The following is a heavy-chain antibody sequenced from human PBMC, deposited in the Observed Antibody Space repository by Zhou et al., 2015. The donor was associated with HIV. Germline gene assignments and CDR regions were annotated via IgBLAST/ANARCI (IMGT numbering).Heavy chain of an antibody. CDR3: AKDSGYFQYYFDY. CDR1: GFTFSSYA. Sequence: VQLVESGGGVVQPGRSLRLSCAASGFTFSSYAMHWVRQAPGKGLEWVSGISWNSGSIGYADSVKGRFTISRDNAKNSLYLQMNSLRAEDTALYYCAKDSGYFQYYFDYWGQGTLVTVSS. V-gene: IGHV3-9*01. CDR2: ISWNSGSI. J-gene: IGHJ4*02. D-gene: IGHD3-9*01.